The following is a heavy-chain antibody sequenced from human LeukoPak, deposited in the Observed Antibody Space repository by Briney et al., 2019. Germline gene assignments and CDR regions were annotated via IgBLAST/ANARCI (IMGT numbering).Heavy chain of an antibody. CDR2: INTNTGNP. V-gene: IGHV7-4-1*02. J-gene: IGHJ4*02. Sequence: ASVKVSCKASGYTFTSYYMHWVRQAPGQGLEWMGWINTNTGNPTYAQGFTGRFVFSLDTSVSTAYLQISSLKAEDTAVYYCARVVRARGYSYLYYFDYWGQGTLVTVSS. CDR3: ARVVRARGYSYLYYFDY. CDR1: GYTFTSYY. D-gene: IGHD5-18*01.